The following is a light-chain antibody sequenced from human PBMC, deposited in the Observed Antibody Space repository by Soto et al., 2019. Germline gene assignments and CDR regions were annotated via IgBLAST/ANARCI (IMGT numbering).Light chain of an antibody. CDR3: QLYGSSPPWT. J-gene: IGKJ1*01. V-gene: IGKV3-20*01. Sequence: EIVLTQSPGTLSLSPGERATLSCRASQSVTSSYLAWYQQKPGRAPRLLIYGASSRATGIPDRFSGSGSGTDFTLIISRLEPEDFAVYYRQLYGSSPPWTFGQGTKVEVK. CDR2: GAS. CDR1: QSVTSSY.